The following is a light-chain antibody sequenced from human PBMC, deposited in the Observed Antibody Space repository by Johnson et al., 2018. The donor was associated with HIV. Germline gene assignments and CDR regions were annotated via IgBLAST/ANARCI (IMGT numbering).Light chain of an antibody. Sequence: QSVLTQPPSVSAAPGQKVTISCSGSSSNIGNNYVSWYQQFPGTAPKLLIYGNNKRPSGTPDRFSGSKYGTSATLGITGLQTGDEANYYCGTWDSSMRAVFGSGTKVTVV. J-gene: IGLJ1*01. V-gene: IGLV1-51*01. CDR2: GNN. CDR3: GTWDSSMRAV. CDR1: SSNIGNNY.